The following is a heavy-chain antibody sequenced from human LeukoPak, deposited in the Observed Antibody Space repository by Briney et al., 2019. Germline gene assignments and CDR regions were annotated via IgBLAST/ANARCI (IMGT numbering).Heavy chain of an antibody. Sequence: GGSLRLSCAASGFTFSSHAMNWVRQAPGKGLEWVSGISNSGGNTYYADSVKGRFTISRDNSKNTLYLQMNSLRAEDTAVYYCAKTRGYSYGPLDYWGQGTLVTVSS. CDR3: AKTRGYSYGPLDY. CDR2: ISNSGGNT. D-gene: IGHD5-18*01. CDR1: GFTFSSHA. V-gene: IGHV3-23*01. J-gene: IGHJ4*02.